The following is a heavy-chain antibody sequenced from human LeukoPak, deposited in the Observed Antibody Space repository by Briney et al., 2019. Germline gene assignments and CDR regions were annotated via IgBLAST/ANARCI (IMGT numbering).Heavy chain of an antibody. Sequence: SSETLSLTCTVSGGSISSGGYYRSWIRQHPGKGLEWIGYIYYSGSTYYNPSLKSRVTISVDTSKNQFSLKLSSVTAADTAVYYCARTRGPRDWFDPWGQGTLVTVSS. CDR3: ARTRGPRDWFDP. V-gene: IGHV4-31*03. CDR1: GGSISSGGYY. CDR2: IYYSGST. J-gene: IGHJ5*02.